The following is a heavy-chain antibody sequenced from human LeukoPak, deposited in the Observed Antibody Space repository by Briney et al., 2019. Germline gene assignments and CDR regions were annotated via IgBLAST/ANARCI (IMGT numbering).Heavy chain of an antibody. CDR3: ARAALANYYDSSGYSSYYFDY. CDR2: ISGSNDYI. V-gene: IGHV3-21*01. D-gene: IGHD3-22*01. CDR1: GVTFSNYS. Sequence: PGGSLRLSCAAAGVTFSNYSMNWVRQAPGKGLEWVSSISGSNDYIYYANSVKGRFTISRDNAENSLYLQMNSLTAEDTAVYYCARAALANYYDSSGYSSYYFDYWGQGSLATVSS. J-gene: IGHJ4*02.